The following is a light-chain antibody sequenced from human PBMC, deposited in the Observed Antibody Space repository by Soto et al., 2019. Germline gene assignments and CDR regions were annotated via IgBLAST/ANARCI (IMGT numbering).Light chain of an antibody. CDR3: QQRSNWPRT. CDR1: QSVSSY. CDR2: GVS. Sequence: EIVLTQSPATLSLSPGEGATLSCRASQSVSSYLAWFQQRPGQAPRLLIYGVSNRATGVPARFSGSGSGTDFTLTISSLEPEDFAVYYCQQRSNWPRTFGQGTKVEIK. V-gene: IGKV3-11*01. J-gene: IGKJ1*01.